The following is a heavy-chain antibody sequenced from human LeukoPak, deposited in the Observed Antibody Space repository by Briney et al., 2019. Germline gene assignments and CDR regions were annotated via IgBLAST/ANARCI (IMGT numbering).Heavy chain of an antibody. CDR3: ARDWGYCSSTSCPFDY. V-gene: IGHV3-21*01. J-gene: IGHJ4*02. Sequence: GGSLRLSCAASGFTFSDHYMDWVRQAPGKGLEWVSSISSSSSYIYYADSVKGRFTFSRDNAKNSLYLQMNSLRAEDTAVYYCARDWGYCSSTSCPFDYWGQGTLVTVSS. D-gene: IGHD2-2*01. CDR2: ISSSSSYI. CDR1: GFTFSDHY.